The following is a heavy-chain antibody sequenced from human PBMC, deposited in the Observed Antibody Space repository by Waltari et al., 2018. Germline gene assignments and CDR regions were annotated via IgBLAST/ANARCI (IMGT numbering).Heavy chain of an antibody. CDR2: IYYSGST. D-gene: IGHD2-15*01. Sequence: QLQLQESGPGLVKPSETLSLTCTVSGGSISSSSYYWGWIRQPPGKGLEWIGSIYYSGSTDYNPSLKSRVTISVDTSKNQFSLKLSSVTAADTAVYYCARGLYCSGGSCSYDYWGQGTLVTVSS. V-gene: IGHV4-39*07. CDR1: GGSISSSSYY. CDR3: ARGLYCSGGSCSYDY. J-gene: IGHJ4*02.